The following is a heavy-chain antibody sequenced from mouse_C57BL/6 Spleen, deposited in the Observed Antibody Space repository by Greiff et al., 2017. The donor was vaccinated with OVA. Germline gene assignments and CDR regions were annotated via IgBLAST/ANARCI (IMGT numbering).Heavy chain of an antibody. Sequence: VQLQQSGAELVKPGASVKLSCKASGYTFTSYWMQWVKQRPGQGLEWIGEIDPSDSYTNYNQKFKGKATLTVDTSSSTAYMQLSSLTSEDSAVYYCAMDGFSYYFDYWGQGTTLTVSS. V-gene: IGHV1-50*01. CDR3: AMDGFSYYFDY. D-gene: IGHD2-3*01. CDR2: IDPSDSYT. J-gene: IGHJ2*01. CDR1: GYTFTSYW.